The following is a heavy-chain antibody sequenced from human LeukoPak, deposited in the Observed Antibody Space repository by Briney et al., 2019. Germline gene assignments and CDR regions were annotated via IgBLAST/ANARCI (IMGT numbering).Heavy chain of an antibody. J-gene: IGHJ4*02. D-gene: IGHD1-26*01. V-gene: IGHV1-69*13. Sequence: ASVKVSCKASGGTFSSYAISWVRQAPGQGLEWMGGIIPIFGTANYAQKFQGRVTITADESTSTAYMELSSLRSEDTAVYYCASRSGSYGYNFDYWGQGTLVTVSS. CDR2: IIPIFGTA. CDR1: GGTFSSYA. CDR3: ASRSGSYGYNFDY.